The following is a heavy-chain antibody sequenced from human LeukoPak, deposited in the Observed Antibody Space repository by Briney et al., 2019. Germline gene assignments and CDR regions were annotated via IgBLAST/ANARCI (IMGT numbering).Heavy chain of an antibody. CDR2: ISGSGGST. J-gene: IGHJ6*03. Sequence: TGGSLRLSCAASGFTFSSYAMSWVRQAPGKGLEWVSAISGSGGSTYYADPVKGRFTISRDNSKNTLYLQMNSLRAEDTAVYYCAKDIGVRGVIIHYYYYYYMDVWGKGTTVTVSS. CDR3: AKDIGVRGVIIHYYYYYYMDV. V-gene: IGHV3-23*01. CDR1: GFTFSSYA. D-gene: IGHD3-10*01.